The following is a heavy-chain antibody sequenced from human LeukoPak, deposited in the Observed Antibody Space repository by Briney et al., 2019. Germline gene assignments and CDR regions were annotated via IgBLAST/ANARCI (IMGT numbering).Heavy chain of an antibody. CDR3: ARHTYNWEWVY. J-gene: IGHJ4*02. D-gene: IGHD1-20*01. CDR1: AASTSSITYY. Sequence: SETLSPTRTLSAASTSSITYYCGWIRHPPRKGLEWIASIYYSGSTYYNPSLKSRVTISVDTSKNQFSLKLSSVTAADTAVYYCARHTYNWEWVYWGQGTLVTVSS. V-gene: IGHV4-39*01. CDR2: IYYSGST.